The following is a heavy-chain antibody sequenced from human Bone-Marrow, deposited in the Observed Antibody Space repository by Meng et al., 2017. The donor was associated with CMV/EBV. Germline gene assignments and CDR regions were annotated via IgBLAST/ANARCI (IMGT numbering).Heavy chain of an antibody. J-gene: IGHJ4*02. CDR1: GFTFSDYY. D-gene: IGHD5-24*01. V-gene: IGHV3-11*01. Sequence: GESLKISCAASGFTFSDYYMSWIRQAPGKGLEWVANISSSGSNIYYADSVKGRFTISRDNAKNSLYLQMNSLRAEDTAVYYCARAALRCLQSPPVFWGQGTLVTVSS. CDR2: ISSSGSNI. CDR3: ARAALRCLQSPPVF.